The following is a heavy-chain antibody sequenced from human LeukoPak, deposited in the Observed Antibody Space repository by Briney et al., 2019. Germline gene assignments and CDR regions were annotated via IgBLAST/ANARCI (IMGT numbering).Heavy chain of an antibody. V-gene: IGHV4-4*02. CDR3: ARGSGSSGWYGFDY. CDR1: GGSISSSNW. CDR2: IYHSGST. Sequence: SGTLSLTCAVSGGSISSSNWWSWVRQPPGKGLEWIGEIYHSGSTNYNPSLKSRVTILVDKSKNQFSLKLSSVTAADTAVYYCARGSGSSGWYGFDYRGQGTLVTVSS. D-gene: IGHD6-19*01. J-gene: IGHJ4*02.